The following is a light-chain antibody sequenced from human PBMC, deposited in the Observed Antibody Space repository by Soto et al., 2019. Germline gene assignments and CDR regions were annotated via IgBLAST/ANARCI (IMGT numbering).Light chain of an antibody. CDR1: QGISSY. CDR3: QQYYSYPLT. J-gene: IGKJ4*01. Sequence: IRMTQSPSSLSASTGDRVTITCRASQGISSYLAWYQQKPGKAPKLLIYAASTLQSSVPSRFSGSGSVTDFTLTISCLQSEDFATYYCQQYYSYPLTFGGGTKVEIK. CDR2: AAS. V-gene: IGKV1-8*01.